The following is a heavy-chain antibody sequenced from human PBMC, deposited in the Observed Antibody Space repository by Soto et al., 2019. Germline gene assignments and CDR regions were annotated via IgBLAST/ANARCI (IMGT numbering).Heavy chain of an antibody. D-gene: IGHD6-13*01. CDR3: ARGGSRPRWYDFDF. Sequence: QVQLVESGGGVVQPGRSLRLSCAASGFTFRAYAMHWVRQAPGKGLEWVAVTSYDGSKQYYADSVKGRFTISRDSSKNTLYLQMNSLRVEDTAVYYCARGGSRPRWYDFDFWGQGSLVTVPS. CDR1: GFTFRAYA. CDR2: TSYDGSKQ. V-gene: IGHV3-30-3*01. J-gene: IGHJ4*02.